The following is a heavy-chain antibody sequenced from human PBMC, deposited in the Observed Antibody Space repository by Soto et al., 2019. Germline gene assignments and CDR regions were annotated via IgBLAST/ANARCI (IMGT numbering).Heavy chain of an antibody. CDR3: ERDLTISWGPQFYP. CDR1: GGTFSSYA. D-gene: IGHD3-16*01. CDR2: IIPIFGTA. V-gene: IGHV1-69*13. Sequence: GSSVKVSCKASGGTFSSYATSWVRQAPGQGLEWMGGIIPIFGTANYAQKFQGRVTITADESTSTAYMELSSLRSEDTAVYYCERDLTISWGPQFYPWGQGTLVTVSS. J-gene: IGHJ5*02.